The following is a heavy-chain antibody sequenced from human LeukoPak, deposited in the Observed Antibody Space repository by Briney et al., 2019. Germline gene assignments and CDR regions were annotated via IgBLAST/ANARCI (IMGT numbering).Heavy chain of an antibody. Sequence: PGVSLSLSCAASGFTFGTYAINWVRQAPGKGLEWISAISQSGNTIYYADSVKGRFIISRGNSKNTLYLQLNSLRAEDTAVYYCARVDTSHLRYFDSWGQGTLVTVSS. J-gene: IGHJ4*02. CDR3: ARVDTSHLRYFDS. D-gene: IGHD3-16*01. CDR2: ISQSGNTI. V-gene: IGHV3-23*01. CDR1: GFTFGTYA.